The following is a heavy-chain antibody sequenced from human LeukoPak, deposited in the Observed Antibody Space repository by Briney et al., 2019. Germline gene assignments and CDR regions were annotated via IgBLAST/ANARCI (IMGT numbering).Heavy chain of an antibody. CDR1: GGSISSYY. CDR2: IYTSGST. Sequence: SETLSLTCTVSGGSISSYYWSWIRQPAGKGLEWIGRIYTSGSTNYHASLKSRVSMSVATSKNQFSFKLSAVTAADTAVFYCARENSGSYREFDYWGQGTLVTVSS. CDR3: ARENSGSYREFDY. V-gene: IGHV4-4*07. J-gene: IGHJ4*02. D-gene: IGHD1-26*01.